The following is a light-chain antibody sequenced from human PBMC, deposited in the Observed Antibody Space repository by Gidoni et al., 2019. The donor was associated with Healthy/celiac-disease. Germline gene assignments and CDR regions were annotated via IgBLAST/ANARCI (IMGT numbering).Light chain of an antibody. J-gene: IGKJ1*01. CDR1: QRVSSN. CDR2: GAS. Sequence: EIVMTQYPATLSVSPGERATLSCMASQRVSSNLAWYQQKPGQAPRLLIYGASTRATGIPARFSGSGSGTEFTLTISSLQSEDCAVYYCQQYNNWPPNRTFXXXTKVEIK. CDR3: QQYNNWPPNRT. V-gene: IGKV3-15*01.